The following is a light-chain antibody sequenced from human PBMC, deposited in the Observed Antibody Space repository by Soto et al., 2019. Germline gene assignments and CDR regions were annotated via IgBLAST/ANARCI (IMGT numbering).Light chain of an antibody. CDR2: GAS. Sequence: EIVLTQSPATLSLSPGERATLSCRASQSVSSYLAWYQQKPGQAPRLLIYGASTRATGIPARFSGSGSGTEFTLTISSLQSEDLAVYYCQQYHNWPPITFGQGTRLEIK. CDR3: QQYHNWPPIT. CDR1: QSVSSY. J-gene: IGKJ5*01. V-gene: IGKV3-15*01.